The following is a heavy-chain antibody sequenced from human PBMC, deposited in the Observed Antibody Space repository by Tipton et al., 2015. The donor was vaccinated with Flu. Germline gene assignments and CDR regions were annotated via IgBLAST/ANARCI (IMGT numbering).Heavy chain of an antibody. CDR3: AREGPYSSAWYGLDAFDI. J-gene: IGHJ3*02. CDR2: IYTTGST. CDR1: GGSTSSGSYY. D-gene: IGHD6-19*01. Sequence: TLSLTCTVSGGSTSSGSYYWSWIRQPAGKGLEWIGRIYTTGSTKYNPSLKSRVTISLDTSKNRFSLNLSSVTAADTAAYYCAREGPYSSAWYGLDAFDIWGQGTMVTVSS. V-gene: IGHV4-61*02.